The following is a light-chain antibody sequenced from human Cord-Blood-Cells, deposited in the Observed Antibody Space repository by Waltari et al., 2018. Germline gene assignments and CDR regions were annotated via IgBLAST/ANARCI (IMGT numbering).Light chain of an antibody. CDR1: QSISSY. V-gene: IGKV1-39*01. Sequence: DFQMTQSPSSLSAYVGYRVTITCRASQSISSYLNWYQQKPGKAPKLLIYAASSLQSGVPSRFSGSGSGTDFTLTISSLQPEDFATYYCQQSYSTPQTFGGGTKVEIK. CDR3: QQSYSTPQT. J-gene: IGKJ4*01. CDR2: AAS.